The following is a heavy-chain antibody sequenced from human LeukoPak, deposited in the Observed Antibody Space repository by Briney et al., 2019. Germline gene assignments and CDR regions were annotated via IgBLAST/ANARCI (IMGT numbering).Heavy chain of an antibody. D-gene: IGHD5-24*01. CDR3: ARRVEMATIFLFDY. Sequence: GESLKISCKGSGYSFTSYWIGWVRQMPGKGLEWMGIIYPGDSDTRYSPSFQGQGTISAAKSISTAYLQWSSLKASDTAMYYWARRVEMATIFLFDYWGQGTLVTVSS. V-gene: IGHV5-51*01. J-gene: IGHJ4*02. CDR1: GYSFTSYW. CDR2: IYPGDSDT.